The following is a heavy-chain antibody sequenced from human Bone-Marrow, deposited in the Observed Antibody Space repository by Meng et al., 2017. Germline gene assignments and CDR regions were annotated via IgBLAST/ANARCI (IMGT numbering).Heavy chain of an antibody. CDR1: GGSTSSGSYY. CDR2: IYTSGST. J-gene: IGHJ3*02. V-gene: IGHV4-61*02. Sequence: SETLSLTCTVSGGSTSSGSYYWSWIRQPAGKGLEWIGRIYTSGSTNYNPSLKSRVTISVDTSKNQFSLKLSSVTAADTAVYYCARDPRNPYYPRYVGDAFDIWGQGTMVTVSS. CDR3: ARDPRNPYYPRYVGDAFDI. D-gene: IGHD3-10*01.